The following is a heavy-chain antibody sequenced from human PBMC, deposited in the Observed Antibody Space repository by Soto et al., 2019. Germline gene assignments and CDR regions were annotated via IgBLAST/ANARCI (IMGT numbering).Heavy chain of an antibody. J-gene: IGHJ6*02. D-gene: IGHD2-15*01. V-gene: IGHV5-51*01. CDR3: ARQGTSSVVGMDV. Sequence: GESLKISCQGSVYSFTSYWIGWVRQMPGKGLEWMGIIYPGDSDTRYSPSFQGQVTISADKSISTAYLQWSSLKASDTAMYYCARQGTSSVVGMDVWGQGTTVTISS. CDR1: VYSFTSYW. CDR2: IYPGDSDT.